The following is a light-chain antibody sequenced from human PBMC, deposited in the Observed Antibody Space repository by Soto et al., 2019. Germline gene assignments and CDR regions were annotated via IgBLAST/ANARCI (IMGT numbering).Light chain of an antibody. J-gene: IGKJ2*01. CDR2: AAS. Sequence: EIEVTQSPATLSVTPGESVTLSCRASQRITDTLAWYQQRPGQAPRLLIFAASTRATGIPARFSGSVSGTEFTLTISSLQSEDFAIYYCQQYNNWPPYTFGQETKLEIK. V-gene: IGKV3D-15*01. CDR1: QRITDT. CDR3: QQYNNWPPYT.